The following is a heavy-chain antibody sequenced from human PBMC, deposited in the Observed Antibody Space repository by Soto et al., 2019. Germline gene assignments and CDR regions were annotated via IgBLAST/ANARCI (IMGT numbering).Heavy chain of an antibody. J-gene: IGHJ4*02. CDR3: ARGGGSFSSGWYYDS. V-gene: IGHV4-59*08. CDR2: IYYSGSI. D-gene: IGHD6-19*01. Sequence: QVQLQESGPGLVKPSETMSLTCTVSGASITNSYWNWVRQTPGKGLEWIGFIYYSGSIKYNPSLQSRVTISVDTSKKQLSLKLTSVTATDTAVYYCARGGGSFSSGWYYDSWGQGTLVTVSS. CDR1: GASITNSY.